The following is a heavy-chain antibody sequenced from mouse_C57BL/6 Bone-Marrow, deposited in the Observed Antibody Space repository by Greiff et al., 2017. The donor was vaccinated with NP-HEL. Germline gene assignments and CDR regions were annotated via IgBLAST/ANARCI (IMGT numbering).Heavy chain of an antibody. CDR3: ARNLDSSGSAWFAY. Sequence: VKLMESGPGLVAPSQCLSITCTVSGFSLTSYAISWVRQPPGKGLEWLGVIWTGGGTNYNSALKSRLSISKDNSKSQVFLKMNSLQTDDTARYYCARNLDSSGSAWFAYWGQGTLVTVSA. CDR2: IWTGGGT. J-gene: IGHJ3*01. CDR1: GFSLTSYA. D-gene: IGHD3-2*02. V-gene: IGHV2-9-1*01.